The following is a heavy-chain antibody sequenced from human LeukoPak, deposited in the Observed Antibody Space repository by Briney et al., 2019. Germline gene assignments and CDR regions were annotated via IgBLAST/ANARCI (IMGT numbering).Heavy chain of an antibody. CDR1: GGSISSYY. CDR2: IYYSGST. Sequence: SETLSLTCTVSGGSISSYYWSWIRQPPGKGLEWIGYIYYSGSTNYNPSLKSRVTISVDTSKNQFSLKLSPVTAADTAVYYCARGDGPDPYFDYWGQGTLVTVSS. CDR3: ARGDGPDPYFDY. J-gene: IGHJ4*02. D-gene: IGHD5-24*01. V-gene: IGHV4-59*01.